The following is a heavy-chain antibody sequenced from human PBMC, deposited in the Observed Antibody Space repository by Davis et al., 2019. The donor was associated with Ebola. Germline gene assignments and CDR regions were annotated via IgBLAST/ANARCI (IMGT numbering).Heavy chain of an antibody. Sequence: SETLSLTCTVSGGPVNGYYWSWIRQPPGKGLEWIGFISYSGSTNYIPSLKSRVTISVDTSKNQFSLKLSSVTAADTAVYYCARGRGVGSWFDPWGQGTLVTVSS. CDR1: GGPVNGYY. V-gene: IGHV4-59*02. CDR3: ARGRGVGSWFDP. CDR2: ISYSGST. D-gene: IGHD3-10*01. J-gene: IGHJ5*02.